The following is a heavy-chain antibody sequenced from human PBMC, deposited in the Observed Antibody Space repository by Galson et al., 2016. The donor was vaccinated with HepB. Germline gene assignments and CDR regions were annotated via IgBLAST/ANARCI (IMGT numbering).Heavy chain of an antibody. CDR1: GFSFSDYY. D-gene: IGHD6-13*01. V-gene: IGHV3-11*01. CDR2: ISSSDNTV. CDR3: ARVPCIAAAGTVDY. J-gene: IGHJ4*02. Sequence: SLRLSCAASGFSFSDYYMSWFRQGPGKGLEWVSYISSSDNTVYYADSVKGRFTISRDNAKNSLYLQMNSLRAEDTAVYYCARVPCIAAAGTVDYWGQGTLVTVSS.